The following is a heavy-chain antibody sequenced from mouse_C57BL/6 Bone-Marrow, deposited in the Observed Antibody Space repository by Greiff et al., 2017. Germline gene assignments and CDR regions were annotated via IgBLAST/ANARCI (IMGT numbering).Heavy chain of an antibody. CDR3: ARYSSTVVSYWYFDV. D-gene: IGHD1-1*01. CDR2: IRNKANGYTT. V-gene: IGHV7-3*01. J-gene: IGHJ1*03. CDR1: GFTFTDYY. Sequence: VQLKPSGGGLVQPGGSLSLSCAASGFTFTDYYMSWVRQPPGKALEWLGFIRNKANGYTTEYSASVKGRFTISRDNSQSILYLQMNALRAEDSATYYCARYSSTVVSYWYFDVWGTGTTVTVSS.